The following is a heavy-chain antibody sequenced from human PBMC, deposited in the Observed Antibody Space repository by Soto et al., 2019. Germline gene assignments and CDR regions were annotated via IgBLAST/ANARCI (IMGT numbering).Heavy chain of an antibody. CDR1: GFTFSSYS. CDR3: AIFDWPEDY. Sequence: GGSLRLSCAASGFTFSSYSMNWVRQAPGKGLEWVSNIKQDGSEKYYVDSVKGRFTISRDNAKNSLYLQMNSLRAEDTAVYYCAIFDWPEDYWGQGTLVTVSS. V-gene: IGHV3-7*01. D-gene: IGHD3-9*01. J-gene: IGHJ4*02. CDR2: IKQDGSEK.